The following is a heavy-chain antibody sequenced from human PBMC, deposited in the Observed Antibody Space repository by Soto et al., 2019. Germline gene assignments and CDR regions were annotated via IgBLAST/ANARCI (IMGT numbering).Heavy chain of an antibody. Sequence: SETLSLTCAAYGGSFSGYYWSWIRQPPGKGLEWIGEINHSGSTNYNPSLKSRVTISVDTSKNQFSLKLSSVTAADTAVYYCARGPVQGRPAAIAGHFDYWGQGTLVTVSS. D-gene: IGHD2-2*01. CDR3: ARGPVQGRPAAIAGHFDY. CDR2: INHSGST. J-gene: IGHJ4*02. V-gene: IGHV4-34*01. CDR1: GGSFSGYY.